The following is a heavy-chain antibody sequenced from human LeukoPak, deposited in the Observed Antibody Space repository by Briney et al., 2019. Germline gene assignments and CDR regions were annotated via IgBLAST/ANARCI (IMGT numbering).Heavy chain of an antibody. CDR1: GGPISRGVYF. J-gene: IGHJ5*01. CDR3: ARADASGNNNYLNWFDS. Sequence: SQTLSLTCTVSGGPISRGVYFWTWIRQHPGKGLEWIGYIYYSGSTYYNPSLKSRLTTSVDTSNNQFSLNLRSVTAADTAVYYCARADASGNNNYLNWFDSWGQGILVTVSS. V-gene: IGHV4-31*03. CDR2: IYYSGST. D-gene: IGHD4-11*01.